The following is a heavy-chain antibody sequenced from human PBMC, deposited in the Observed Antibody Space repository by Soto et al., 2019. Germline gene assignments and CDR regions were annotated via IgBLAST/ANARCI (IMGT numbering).Heavy chain of an antibody. V-gene: IGHV4-59*01. CDR1: GGSISGFP. CDR2: IYHTGRT. D-gene: IGHD4-17*01. Sequence: HVQLQESGPGQVKPWETLSLTCSVSGGSISGFPWIWIRQPPGKGLEWVGYIYHTGRTNYNPSLKSRLTISLDMSRNQFSLQLTSVTAADTALYYCARGSNEYGGNGAFDYWGLGTLVTVSS. CDR3: ARGSNEYGGNGAFDY. J-gene: IGHJ4*02.